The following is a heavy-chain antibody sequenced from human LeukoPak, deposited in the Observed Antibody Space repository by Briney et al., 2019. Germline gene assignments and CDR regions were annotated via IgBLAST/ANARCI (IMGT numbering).Heavy chain of an antibody. CDR2: ISAYNGNT. J-gene: IGHJ4*02. CDR3: ARVGAYYDFWSGYYASYYFDY. V-gene: IGHV1-18*01. CDR1: GYTFTSYG. Sequence: GASVKVSCKASGYTFTSYGISWVRQAPGQGLEWMGWISAYNGNTNYAQKLQGRVTMTTDTSTSTAYMELRSLRAEDTAVYYCARVGAYYDFWSGYYASYYFDYWGQGTLVTVSS. D-gene: IGHD3-3*01.